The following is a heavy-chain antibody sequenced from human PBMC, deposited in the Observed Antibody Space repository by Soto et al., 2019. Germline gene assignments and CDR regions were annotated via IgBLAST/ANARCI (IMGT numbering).Heavy chain of an antibody. Sequence: SETLSLTCTVSGDSITNSNYYWGWIRQPPGKGLEWIGSIYYSGSTYYNPSLKSRVTISVDTSKNQFSLKLSSVTAADTTVYYCARTMVRGVFYYYGMDVWGQGTTVTVSS. CDR2: IYYSGST. D-gene: IGHD3-10*01. CDR1: GDSITNSNYY. J-gene: IGHJ6*02. V-gene: IGHV4-39*01. CDR3: ARTMVRGVFYYYGMDV.